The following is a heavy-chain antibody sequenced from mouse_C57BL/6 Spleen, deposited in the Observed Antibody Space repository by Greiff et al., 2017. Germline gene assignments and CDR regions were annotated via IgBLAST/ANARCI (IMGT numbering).Heavy chain of an antibody. V-gene: IGHV5-17*01. D-gene: IGHD2-5*01. CDR1: GFTFSDYG. CDR2: ISCGSSTI. Sequence: DVKLVESGGGLVKPGGSLKLSCAASGFTFSDYGMHWVRQAPEKGLEWVAYISCGSSTIYYADTVKGRFTISRDNAKNTLFLQMTSLRSEDTAMYYCAREHYSNSFDYWGQGTTLTVSS. CDR3: AREHYSNSFDY. J-gene: IGHJ2*01.